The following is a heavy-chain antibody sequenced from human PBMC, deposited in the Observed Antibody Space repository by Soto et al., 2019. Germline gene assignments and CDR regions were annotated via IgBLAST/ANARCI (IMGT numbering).Heavy chain of an antibody. J-gene: IGHJ5*02. CDR2: INPDTGGT. D-gene: IGHD2-21*02. CDR1: GYIFTGYY. CDR3: ARVPVVTAAGWFDP. V-gene: IGHV1-2*02. Sequence: ASVKVSCKASGYIFTGYYMHWVRQVPGQGLEWVGWINPDTGGTDYAEKFQDRVTMTRDTSSSTAYMELTRLRSDDTAVYYCARVPVVTAAGWFDPWGQG.